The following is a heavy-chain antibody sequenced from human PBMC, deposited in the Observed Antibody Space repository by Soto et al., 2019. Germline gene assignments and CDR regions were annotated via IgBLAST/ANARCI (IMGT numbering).Heavy chain of an antibody. V-gene: IGHV1-69*01. CDR2: IIPIFGTA. Sequence: QVQLVQSGAEVKKPGSSVKVSCKASGGTFSSYAISWVRQAPGQGLEWMGGIIPIFGTANYAQKFQGRVTITADESTSTAYMELSSLRSEDTAVYYCASDKNCTNGVCYRGAFDIWGQGTMVTVS. D-gene: IGHD2-8*01. J-gene: IGHJ3*02. CDR3: ASDKNCTNGVCYRGAFDI. CDR1: GGTFSSYA.